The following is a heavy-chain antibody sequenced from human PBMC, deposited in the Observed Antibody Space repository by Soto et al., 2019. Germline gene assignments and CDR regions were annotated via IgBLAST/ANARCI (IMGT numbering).Heavy chain of an antibody. CDR2: IYYSGST. D-gene: IGHD2-2*01. CDR1: GSSISSYY. V-gene: IGHV4-59*01. CDR3: ARFKVVPAAMAYYYYYMDV. Sequence: PSETLSLTCTLSGSSISSYYSSWIRQPPGKGLEWIGYIYYSGSTNYNPSLKSRVTISVDTSKNQFSLKLSSVTAADTAVYYCARFKVVPAAMAYYYYYMDVWGKGTTVTVSS. J-gene: IGHJ6*03.